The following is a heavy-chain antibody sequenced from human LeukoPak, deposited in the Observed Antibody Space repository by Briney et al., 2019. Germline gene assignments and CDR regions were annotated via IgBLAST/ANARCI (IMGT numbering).Heavy chain of an antibody. V-gene: IGHV1-46*03. J-gene: IGHJ5*02. CDR3: AREGGGYYDFWSAPGNWFDP. Sequence: ASVKVSCKASGYTFTSYYMHWVRQAPGQGLEWMGIINPSGGSTSYAQKFQGRVTMTRDMSTSTVYMELSSLRSEDTAVYYCAREGGGYYDFWSAPGNWFDPWGQGTLVTVSS. CDR1: GYTFTSYY. CDR2: INPSGGST. D-gene: IGHD3-3*01.